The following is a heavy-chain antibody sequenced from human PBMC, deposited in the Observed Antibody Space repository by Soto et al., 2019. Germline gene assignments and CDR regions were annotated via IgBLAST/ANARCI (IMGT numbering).Heavy chain of an antibody. V-gene: IGHV3-30*18. Sequence: ESGGGVVQPGRSLRLSCAASGFTFSSYGMHWVRQAPGKGLEWVAVISYDGSNKYYADSVKGRFTISRDNSKNTLYLQMNSLGAEDTAVYYCAKDDYFGSGSYYYYGMDVWGQGTTVTVSS. CDR3: AKDDYFGSGSYYYYGMDV. D-gene: IGHD3-10*01. J-gene: IGHJ6*02. CDR2: ISYDGSNK. CDR1: GFTFSSYG.